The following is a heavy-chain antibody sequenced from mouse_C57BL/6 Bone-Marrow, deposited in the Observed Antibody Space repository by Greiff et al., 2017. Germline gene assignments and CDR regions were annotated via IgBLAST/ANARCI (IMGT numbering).Heavy chain of an antibody. CDR1: GYTFTDYN. D-gene: IGHD2-2*01. Sequence: VQLQQSGPELVKPGASVKMSCKASGYTFTDYNMNWVKQSHGKSLEWIGYINPNNGGTSYNQKFKGKATLTVNKSSSTAYMELRSLTTEDSAVYYWANDLLWLRRYYYAMDYWGQGTSVTVSS. CDR3: ANDLLWLRRYYYAMDY. V-gene: IGHV1-22*01. J-gene: IGHJ4*01. CDR2: INPNNGGT.